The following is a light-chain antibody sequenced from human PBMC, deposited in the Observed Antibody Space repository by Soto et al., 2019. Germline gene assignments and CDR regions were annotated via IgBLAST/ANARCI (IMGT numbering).Light chain of an antibody. V-gene: IGLV2-14*03. J-gene: IGLJ1*01. CDR2: DVH. CDR3: ASYLTTSPRDV. Sequence: QSALTQPASVSGSPGESITVSCFGSISDIGSHNYVSWYRQYPGEAPSLLIYDVHYRPSGVSSRFSGSKSGNTASLTISGLQAADEADYYCASYLTTSPRDVFGTVTKLTVL. CDR1: ISDIGSHNY.